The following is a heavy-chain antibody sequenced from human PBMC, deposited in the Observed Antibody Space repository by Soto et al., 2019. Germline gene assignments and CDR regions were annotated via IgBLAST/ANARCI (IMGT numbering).Heavy chain of an antibody. CDR1: GFTFNSYG. Sequence: QVRLVESGGGVVQPGMSLRLACAASGFTFNSYGLHWVRQAPGKGLEWVSLISFDGSKKYYADSVKGRFTISRDNSKKMLYLQMNILRPADTAVYYCVKPFYDFWSGYLLEYWGQGTLVTVSS. CDR2: ISFDGSKK. CDR3: VKPFYDFWSGYLLEY. J-gene: IGHJ4*02. V-gene: IGHV3-30*18. D-gene: IGHD3-3*01.